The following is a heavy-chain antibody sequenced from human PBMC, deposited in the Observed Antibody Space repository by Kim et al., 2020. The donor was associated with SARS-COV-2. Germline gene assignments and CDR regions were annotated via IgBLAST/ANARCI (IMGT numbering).Heavy chain of an antibody. D-gene: IGHD6-13*01. Sequence: GGSLRLSCAASGFTFDDYAMHWVRQAPGKGLEWVSGISWDSGSIGYADSVKGRFTNSRDNAKNSLYLQMNSLRAEDTALYFCAKGKRSSWPDAFDIWGQG. V-gene: IGHV3-9*01. J-gene: IGHJ3*02. CDR2: ISWDSGSI. CDR3: AKGKRSSWPDAFDI. CDR1: GFTFDDYA.